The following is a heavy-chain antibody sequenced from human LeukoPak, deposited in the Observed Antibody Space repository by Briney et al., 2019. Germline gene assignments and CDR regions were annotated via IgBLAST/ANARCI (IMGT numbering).Heavy chain of an antibody. J-gene: IGHJ4*02. V-gene: IGHV3-11*06. CDR2: ISSSSSYI. Sequence: KPGGSLRLSCAASGFTFSDYYMSWIRQAPGKGLEWVSSISSSSSYIYYADSVKGRFTISRDNAKNSLYLQMNSLRAEDTAVYYCARDNMGSSGWYWASNDYWGQGTLVTVSS. CDR3: ARDNMGSSGWYWASNDY. CDR1: GFTFSDYY. D-gene: IGHD6-19*01.